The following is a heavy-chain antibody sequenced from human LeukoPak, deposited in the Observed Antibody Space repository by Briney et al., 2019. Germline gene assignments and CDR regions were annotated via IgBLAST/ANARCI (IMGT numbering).Heavy chain of an antibody. V-gene: IGHV4-59*01. CDR1: GGSISSYY. Sequence: PSETLSLTRTVSGGSISSYYWSWIRQPPGKGLEWIGYIYNNGSTNYNPSLKSRVTISVGTSKNQFSLKLTSVTAADTAVYFCARIWFGLRRLYYFDYWGQGTLVTVSS. J-gene: IGHJ4*02. CDR3: ARIWFGLRRLYYFDY. CDR2: IYNNGST. D-gene: IGHD3-10*01.